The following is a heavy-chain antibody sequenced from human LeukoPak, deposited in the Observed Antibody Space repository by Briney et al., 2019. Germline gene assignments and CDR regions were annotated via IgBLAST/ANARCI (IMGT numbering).Heavy chain of an antibody. V-gene: IGHV3-30*02. D-gene: IGHD3-10*01. CDR1: GLIFSSRG. CDR3: ARDRGKNWFDP. CDR2: IWSDGTNK. J-gene: IGHJ5*02. Sequence: GGSLRLSCAASGLIFSSRGMHWVRQAPGKGLEWVAFIWSDGTNKYYADSVKGRFTISRDNSKNTLHLQMTSLRVEDTALYYCARDRGKNWFDPWGQGTLVTVSS.